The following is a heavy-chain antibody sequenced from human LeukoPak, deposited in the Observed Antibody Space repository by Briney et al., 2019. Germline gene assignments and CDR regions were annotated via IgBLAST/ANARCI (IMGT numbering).Heavy chain of an antibody. CDR1: GFTFRGYE. D-gene: IGHD2-15*01. J-gene: IGHJ4*02. V-gene: IGHV3-48*03. CDR3: AKSQYCSGGRCYFAGDY. Sequence: GGSLRLSCAASGFTFRGYEMNWVRQAPGKGLEWISYICGRGKTIYYADSVKGRFTISRDNSKNSLYLQMNSLRTEDSALYYCAKSQYCSGGRCYFAGDYWGQGTLVTVSS. CDR2: ICGRGKTI.